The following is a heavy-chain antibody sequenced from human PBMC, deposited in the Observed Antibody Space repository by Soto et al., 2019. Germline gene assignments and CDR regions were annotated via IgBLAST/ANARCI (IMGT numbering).Heavy chain of an antibody. CDR3: ATDLGGYSGYDFDY. CDR1: GYTLTELS. J-gene: IGHJ4*02. V-gene: IGHV1-24*01. Sequence: ASVKVSCKVSGYTLTELSLHWERQAPGKGLEWMGGFDPEDGETIYAQKFQGRVTMTEDTSTDTAYMELSSLRSEDTAVYYCATDLGGYSGYDFDYWGQGTLVTVSS. D-gene: IGHD5-12*01. CDR2: FDPEDGET.